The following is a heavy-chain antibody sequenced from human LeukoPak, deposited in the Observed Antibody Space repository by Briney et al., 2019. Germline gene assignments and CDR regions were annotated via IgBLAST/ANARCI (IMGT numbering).Heavy chain of an antibody. CDR3: AGGLGRVRGSYRINWFDP. CDR1: GGLFTTYH. J-gene: IGHJ5*02. D-gene: IGHD3-16*01. V-gene: IGHV4-34*01. CDR2: INHSGSF. Sequence: SETLSLTCAVSGGLFTTYHWTWIRQPPGKGLEWIGEINHSGSFNYNPSLKSRVTLSVDTSKNQVSLKMKSVTAADTAVYYCAGGLGRVRGSYRINWFDPWGQGTLVTVSS.